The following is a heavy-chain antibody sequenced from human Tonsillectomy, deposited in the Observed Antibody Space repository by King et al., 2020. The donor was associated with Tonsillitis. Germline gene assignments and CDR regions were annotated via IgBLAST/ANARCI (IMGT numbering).Heavy chain of an antibody. J-gene: IGHJ6*02. Sequence: VQLVESGGGLVQPGGSLRLSCAASGFTVSNNYMSWVRQAPGKGLEWVSVIYNGGSTYYADSVKGRFTISRHNFKNTLYLQMNSLRAEDTAVYYCASGAAYYYYGMDVWGQGTTVTVSS. CDR1: GFTVSNNY. D-gene: IGHD1-26*01. CDR3: ASGAAYYYYGMDV. CDR2: IYNGGST. V-gene: IGHV3-53*04.